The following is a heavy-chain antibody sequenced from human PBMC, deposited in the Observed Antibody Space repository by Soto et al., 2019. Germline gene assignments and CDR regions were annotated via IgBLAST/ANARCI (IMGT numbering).Heavy chain of an antibody. J-gene: IGHJ6*03. CDR2: ISGSGGST. CDR3: AKPPYSNYYYYYMDV. CDR1: GFTFSSYA. D-gene: IGHD4-4*01. Sequence: GGSLRLSCAASGFTFSSYAMSWVRQAPGKGLEWVSAISGSGGSTYYADSVKGRFTISRDNSKNTLYLQMNSLRAEDTAVYYCAKPPYSNYYYYYMDVWGKGNTVTVSS. V-gene: IGHV3-23*01.